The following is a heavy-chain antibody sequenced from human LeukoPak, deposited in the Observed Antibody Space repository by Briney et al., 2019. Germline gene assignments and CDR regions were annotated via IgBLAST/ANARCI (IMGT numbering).Heavy chain of an antibody. J-gene: IGHJ4*02. Sequence: PGGSLRLSCAASGFTFINYAMSWVRQAPGKGLEWVSAITGSGGSTYYADSVRGRFTITRDNSKNALYLQMNSLRAEDTAVYYCAKDQWSAPREFDYWGQGTLVTVSS. CDR1: GFTFINYA. D-gene: IGHD2-15*01. CDR2: ITGSGGST. CDR3: AKDQWSAPREFDY. V-gene: IGHV3-23*01.